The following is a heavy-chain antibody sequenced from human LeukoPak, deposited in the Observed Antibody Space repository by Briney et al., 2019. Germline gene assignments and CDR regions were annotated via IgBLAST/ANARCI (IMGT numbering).Heavy chain of an antibody. Sequence: PSETLSLTCAVYGGSFSGYYWSWIRQPPGKGLEWIGEINHSGSTNYNPSLKSRVTISVDTSKNQFSLKLSSVTAADTAVYYCASIKIRRVPAAIRENYYYYMDVWGKGTTVTVSS. D-gene: IGHD2-2*02. V-gene: IGHV4-34*01. CDR3: ASIKIRRVPAAIRENYYYYMDV. CDR1: GGSFSGYY. J-gene: IGHJ6*03. CDR2: INHSGST.